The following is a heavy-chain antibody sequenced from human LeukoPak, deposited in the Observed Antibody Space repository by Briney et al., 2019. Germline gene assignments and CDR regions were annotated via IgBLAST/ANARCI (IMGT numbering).Heavy chain of an antibody. J-gene: IGHJ4*02. V-gene: IGHV4-39*01. D-gene: IGHD2-15*01. CDR2: IYYSGST. Sequence: SETLSLPCTVSGGSVSNSNYYCRWVRQPPGKGLEWIESIYYSGSTYYNPSLKSRVTISVDTSKNQFSLKLSSVTAADTAVYYCARQRGYCSGGSCYGMFDYWGQGTLVTVSS. CDR3: ARQRGYCSGGSCYGMFDY. CDR1: GGSVSNSNYY.